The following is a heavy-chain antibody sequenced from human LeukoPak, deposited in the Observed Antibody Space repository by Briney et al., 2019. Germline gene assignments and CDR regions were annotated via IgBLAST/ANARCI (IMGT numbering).Heavy chain of an antibody. D-gene: IGHD3-22*01. V-gene: IGHV3-23*01. CDR3: AKDRYYYDSSAFDY. Sequence: GGSLRLSCAASGFTFSGSAMHWVRQGSGKGLEGVSAISGSGGTTYYAESVKGRFTISRDNSKNTLYLQMNSLTAEDTAVYYCAKDRYYYDSSAFDYWGQGTLVTVSS. J-gene: IGHJ4*02. CDR1: GFTFSGSA. CDR2: ISGSGGTT.